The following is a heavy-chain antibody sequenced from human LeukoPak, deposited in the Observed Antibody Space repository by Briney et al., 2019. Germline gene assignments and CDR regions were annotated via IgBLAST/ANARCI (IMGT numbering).Heavy chain of an antibody. D-gene: IGHD6-19*01. CDR1: GYTFSTYP. V-gene: IGHV1-3*01. J-gene: IGHJ4*02. Sequence: ASVKVSCKASGYTFSTYPMNWVRQDPGQRLEWMGWINAGNGNTKYSQKFQGRVTITRDTSASTAYMELSSLRSEDTAVYYCARATGYSSEFDYWGQGTLVTVSS. CDR3: ARATGYSSEFDY. CDR2: INAGNGNT.